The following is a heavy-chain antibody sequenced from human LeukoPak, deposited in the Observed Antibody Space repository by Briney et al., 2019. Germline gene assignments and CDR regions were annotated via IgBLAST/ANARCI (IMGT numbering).Heavy chain of an antibody. V-gene: IGHV1-69*05. CDR1: GGTFSSYA. CDR2: IIPIFGTA. CDR3: ARDSGSYYRALYYYYYMDV. Sequence: SVKVSCKASGGTFSSYAIIWVRQAPGQGLEWMGGIIPIFGTANYAQKFQGRVTITTDESTSTAYMELSSLRSEDTAVYYCARDSGSYYRALYYYYYMDVWGKGTTVTVSS. J-gene: IGHJ6*03. D-gene: IGHD1-26*01.